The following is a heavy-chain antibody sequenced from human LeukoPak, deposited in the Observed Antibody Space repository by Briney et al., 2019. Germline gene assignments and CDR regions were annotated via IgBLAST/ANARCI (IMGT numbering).Heavy chain of an antibody. Sequence: GGSLRLSCAASGFTFSSYAMHWVRQAPGKGLEWVAVISYDGSNKYYADSVKGRFTISRDNSKNTLYLQMNSLRAEDTAVYYCAKDGGQWLVPVGYFDYWGQGTLVTVSS. CDR2: ISYDGSNK. V-gene: IGHV3-30-3*01. CDR3: AKDGGQWLVPVGYFDY. J-gene: IGHJ4*02. D-gene: IGHD6-19*01. CDR1: GFTFSSYA.